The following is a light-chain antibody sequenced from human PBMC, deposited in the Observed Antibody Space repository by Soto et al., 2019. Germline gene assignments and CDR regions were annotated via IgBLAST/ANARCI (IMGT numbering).Light chain of an antibody. CDR3: SSYTSSGALV. CDR2: DVS. J-gene: IGLJ2*01. V-gene: IGLV2-14*03. CDR1: SSDVGGYNY. Sequence: QSALTQPASVSGSPGQSITISCTGTSSDVGGYNYVSWYQQHPGKAPKLMIYDVSNRPSGVSYRFSGSKSGNTASLTISGLQAVDDSDYYCSSYTSSGALVFGGGTKLTVL.